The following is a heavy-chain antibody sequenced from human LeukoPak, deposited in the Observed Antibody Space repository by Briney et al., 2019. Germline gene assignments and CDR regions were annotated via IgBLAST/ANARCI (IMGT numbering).Heavy chain of an antibody. CDR2: IYHSGST. Sequence: SGTLSLTCAVSGGSISGSNWWSWVRQPPGKGLEWIGEIYHSGSTNYNPSLKSRVTISVDKSKNQFSLKLSSVTAADTAVYYCASCKRTNGSGRYYRWFDPWGQGTLVTVSS. J-gene: IGHJ5*02. CDR1: GGSISGSNW. V-gene: IGHV4-4*02. CDR3: ASCKRTNGSGRYYRWFDP. D-gene: IGHD3-10*01.